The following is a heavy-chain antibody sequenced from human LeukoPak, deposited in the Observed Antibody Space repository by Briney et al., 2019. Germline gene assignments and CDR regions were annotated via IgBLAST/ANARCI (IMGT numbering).Heavy chain of an antibody. V-gene: IGHV1-2*02. CDR3: ARKVDTAIDY. CDR2: FNPNSAGP. J-gene: IGHJ4*02. D-gene: IGHD5-18*01. Sequence: ASVKVSCKASGYTFTRYYVHWVRQAPGQGLEGMGWFNPNSAGPNYPQKFQGRVTMARDTSIRPACMELSRLRSADPPVSLCARKVDTAIDYGGQGTLVTVPA. CDR1: GYTFTRYY.